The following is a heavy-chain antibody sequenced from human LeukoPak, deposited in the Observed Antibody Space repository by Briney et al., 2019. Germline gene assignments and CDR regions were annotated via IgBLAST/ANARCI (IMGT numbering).Heavy chain of an antibody. J-gene: IGHJ6*02. CDR1: GFTYSIYW. CDR3: LMSLTAHYYYGMDV. CDR2: IKQDGSEK. D-gene: IGHD2-21*02. Sequence: GGSLRLSCGASGFTYSIYWMRWVRQAPGKGLEWVANIKQDGSEKYYVDSVKGRFTISRDNAKNSLFLQMNSLRADDTAVYQCLMSLTAHYYYGMDVWGQGTTVTVSS. V-gene: IGHV3-7*02.